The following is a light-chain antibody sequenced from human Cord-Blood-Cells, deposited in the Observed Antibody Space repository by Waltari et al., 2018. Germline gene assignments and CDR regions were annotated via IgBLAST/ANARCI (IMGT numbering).Light chain of an antibody. Sequence: DIVMTQSPDSLAVSLGERATINCKSSQSVLYSSNNKNYLAWYQQKPGQPPKLLIYWASTRESGVPDRCSGSVSGTDFTLTISSLQAANVAVYYCQQYDSTPYTFVQGTKLEIK. CDR2: WAS. CDR1: QSVLYSSNNKNY. J-gene: IGKJ2*01. V-gene: IGKV4-1*01. CDR3: QQYDSTPYT.